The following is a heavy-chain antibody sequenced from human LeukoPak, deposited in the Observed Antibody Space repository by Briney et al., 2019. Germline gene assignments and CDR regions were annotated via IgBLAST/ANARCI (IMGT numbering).Heavy chain of an antibody. CDR1: GGSISSYY. CDR2: IYTSGST. CDR3: ARGGYCSNTSCYKGEWFDP. D-gene: IGHD2-2*02. J-gene: IGHJ5*02. Sequence: SETLSLTCTVSGGSISSYYWSWIRQPAGKGLEWIGRIYTSGSTNYNPSLKSRVTMSVDTSKNQFSLKLSSVTAADTAVYYCARGGYCSNTSCYKGEWFDPWGQGTLVTVSS. V-gene: IGHV4-4*07.